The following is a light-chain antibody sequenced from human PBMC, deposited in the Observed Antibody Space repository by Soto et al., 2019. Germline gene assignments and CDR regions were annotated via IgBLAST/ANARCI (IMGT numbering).Light chain of an antibody. CDR1: SSNIGAGYD. V-gene: IGLV1-40*01. J-gene: IGLJ1*01. Sequence: QSALTQPPSVSGAPGRRVTISCTGCSSNIGAGYDVNWYQQLPGSAPKLLIYGNNNRPSGVPDRFSGSKSGPSGSLAITGLQPEDEADYYCQAYDSSLSLYVFGTGTNVTVL. CDR2: GNN. CDR3: QAYDSSLSLYV.